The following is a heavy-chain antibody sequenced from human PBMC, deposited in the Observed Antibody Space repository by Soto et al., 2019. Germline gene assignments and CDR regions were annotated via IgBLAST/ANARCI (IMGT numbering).Heavy chain of an antibody. D-gene: IGHD3-9*01. J-gene: IGHJ4*02. V-gene: IGHV3-23*01. CDR3: ATSFRYFDN. CDR1: GFTPTTTP. Sequence: GGSLRLSCAGSGFTPTTTPLSWVRQPPGKGLEWVTTISGTASRTYYVDSVKGRFFISRDNSKNTVTLQMNNLTVDDTAVYYCATSFRYFDNWGQGTRVTVSS. CDR2: ISGTASRT.